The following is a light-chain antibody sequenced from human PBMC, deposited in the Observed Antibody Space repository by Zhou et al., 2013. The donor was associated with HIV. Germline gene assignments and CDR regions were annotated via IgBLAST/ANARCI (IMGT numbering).Light chain of an antibody. CDR3: QQSYSTPRT. CDR1: QSISSY. CDR2: TAS. Sequence: DIQMTQSPSSLSASVGDRVTITCRASQSISSYLNWYQQKPGKAPXLLIYTASTLQSGVPSRFSGSGSGTDFTLTISSLQPEDFATYYCQQSYSTPRTFGQGTKLEIK. J-gene: IGKJ2*01. V-gene: IGKV1-39*01.